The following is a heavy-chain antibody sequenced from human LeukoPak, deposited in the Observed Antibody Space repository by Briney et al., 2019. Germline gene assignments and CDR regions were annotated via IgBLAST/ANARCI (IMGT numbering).Heavy chain of an antibody. CDR3: AKDRGY. J-gene: IGHJ4*02. CDR1: GFTFTTYA. V-gene: IGHV3-23*01. Sequence: GGSLRLSCVTSGFTFTTYAMIWVRQLPGKGLEWVSAISGSGGNTYYAESVKGRFTISRDNSKNTLYLQMNSLRAEDTAVYYCAKDRGYWGQGTLDTVSS. CDR2: ISGSGGNT.